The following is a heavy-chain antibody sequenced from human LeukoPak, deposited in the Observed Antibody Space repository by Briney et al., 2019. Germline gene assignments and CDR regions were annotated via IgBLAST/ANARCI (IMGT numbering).Heavy chain of an antibody. Sequence: ASVTVSCTASGYTFTSYGISWVRQAPGQGLEWMGWISAYNGNTNYAQKLQGRVTMTTDTSTSTAYMELRSLRSDDTAVYYCARADPVDTAMVSFDYWGQGTLVTVSS. V-gene: IGHV1-18*01. J-gene: IGHJ4*02. CDR3: ARADPVDTAMVSFDY. CDR2: ISAYNGNT. D-gene: IGHD5-18*01. CDR1: GYTFTSYG.